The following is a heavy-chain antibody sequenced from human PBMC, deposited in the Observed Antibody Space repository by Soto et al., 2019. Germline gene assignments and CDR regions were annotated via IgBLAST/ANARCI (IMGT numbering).Heavy chain of an antibody. V-gene: IGHV1-46*01. D-gene: IGHD3-9*01. CDR1: GYTFTSYY. CDR3: GRATYYDILTGYQPFDY. Sequence: ASVKVSCKASGYTFTSYYMHWVRQAPGQGLEWMGIINPSGGSTSYAQKFQGRVTMTRDTSTSTVYMELSSLRSEDTAVFYCGRATYYDILTGYQPFDYWGQGTLVTVSS. CDR2: INPSGGST. J-gene: IGHJ4*02.